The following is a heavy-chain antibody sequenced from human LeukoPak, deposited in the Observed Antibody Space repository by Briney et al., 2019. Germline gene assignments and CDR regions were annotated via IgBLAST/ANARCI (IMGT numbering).Heavy chain of an antibody. CDR2: IYPGDSDT. D-gene: IGHD4-23*01. J-gene: IGHJ4*02. V-gene: IGHV5-51*01. CDR3: ARHGMGDYGGNSYYSDY. Sequence: GESLKISCKGSGYSFTSYWIGWVRQMPGKGLEWMAIIYPGDSDTRSSPSFQGQVTISADKSISTAYLQWSSLKASDTAMYYCARHGMGDYGGNSYYSDYWGQGTLVTVSS. CDR1: GYSFTSYW.